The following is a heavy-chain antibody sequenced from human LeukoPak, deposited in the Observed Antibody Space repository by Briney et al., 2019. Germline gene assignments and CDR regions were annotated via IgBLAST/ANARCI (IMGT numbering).Heavy chain of an antibody. CDR1: GFTFSDYY. CDR2: ISSSGSTI. J-gene: IGHJ4*02. D-gene: IGHD6-13*01. CDR3: VSPWIAAAGSAGDY. V-gene: IGHV3-11*01. Sequence: GGSLRLSCAASGFTFSDYYMSWIRQAPGKGLEGISYISSSGSTISYADSVKGRFTISRDNAKNSLYLQMNSLRAEDTAVYYCVSPWIAAAGSAGDYWGQGTLVTVSS.